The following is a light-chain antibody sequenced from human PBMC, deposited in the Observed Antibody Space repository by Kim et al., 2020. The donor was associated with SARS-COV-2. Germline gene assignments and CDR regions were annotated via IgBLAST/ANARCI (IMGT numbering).Light chain of an antibody. CDR2: GAS. CDR1: QSVSSN. Sequence: EIVMTQSPATLSVSPGERATLSCRASQSVSSNLAWYQQKPGQAPRLLIYGASTRATGFPARFSGSGSGTEFTLTISSLQSEDFAVYYCQQYNNWPPLTFGGGTKVDIK. CDR3: QQYNNWPPLT. V-gene: IGKV3-15*01. J-gene: IGKJ4*01.